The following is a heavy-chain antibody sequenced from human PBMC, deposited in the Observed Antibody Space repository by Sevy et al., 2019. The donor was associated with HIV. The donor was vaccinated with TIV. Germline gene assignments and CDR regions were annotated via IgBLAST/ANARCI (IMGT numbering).Heavy chain of an antibody. CDR3: ARAYCSSGRCYSLAY. CDR1: GYTFSAYR. CDR2: ISPHNGDT. J-gene: IGHJ4*02. V-gene: IGHV1-18*01. D-gene: IGHD2-15*01. Sequence: ASVKVSCKVSGYTFSAYRMTWVRQAPGQGLEWMGWISPHNGDTNYAQKLQGRVTMITDTSTSTAYMELRSLRSDDSAVYYCARAYCSSGRCYSLAYWGQGPLVTVSS.